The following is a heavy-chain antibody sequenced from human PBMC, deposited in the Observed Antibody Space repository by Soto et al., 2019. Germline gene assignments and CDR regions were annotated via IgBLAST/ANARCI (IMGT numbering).Heavy chain of an antibody. CDR1: GYSFTSYW. D-gene: IGHD6-13*01. Sequence: GESLKISCKGSGYSFTSYWIGWVRQMPGKGLEWMGIIYPGDSDTRYSPSFQGQVTISADKSISTAYLQWSSLKASDTAMYYCARNHPYSSSFIYYGMDVWGQGTTVTVSS. V-gene: IGHV5-51*01. CDR3: ARNHPYSSSFIYYGMDV. CDR2: IYPGDSDT. J-gene: IGHJ6*02.